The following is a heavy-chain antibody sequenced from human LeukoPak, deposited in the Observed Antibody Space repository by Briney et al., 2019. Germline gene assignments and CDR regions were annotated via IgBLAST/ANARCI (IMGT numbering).Heavy chain of an antibody. V-gene: IGHV4-30-2*01. CDR2: IHHSGST. CDR3: ARTSDSASTPYYFYYMDV. Sequence: SETLSLTCIVSGDPLSSGGYYWSWIRQPPGKGLEWIGYIHHSGSTYYNPSLKSRVTISVDRSKNQLSLNLSSVTAADTAVYYCARTSDSASTPYYFYYMDVWGKGTTVTVSS. CDR1: GDPLSSGGYY. J-gene: IGHJ6*03. D-gene: IGHD2-15*01.